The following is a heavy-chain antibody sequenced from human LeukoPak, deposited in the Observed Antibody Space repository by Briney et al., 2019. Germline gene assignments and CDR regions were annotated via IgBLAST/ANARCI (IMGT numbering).Heavy chain of an antibody. CDR2: IRYDGSIK. V-gene: IGHV3-33*01. CDR1: GFTFNTYG. J-gene: IGHJ4*02. CDR3: ARGLYSSTTYYFDY. Sequence: GGSLRLSCAASGFTFNTYGMNWVRQAPGKGLEWVAVIRYDGSIKYYADSVKGRFTASRDNSKDTLYLQMNSLRAEDTATYYCARGLYSSTTYYFDYWGQGTLVTVSS. D-gene: IGHD6-13*01.